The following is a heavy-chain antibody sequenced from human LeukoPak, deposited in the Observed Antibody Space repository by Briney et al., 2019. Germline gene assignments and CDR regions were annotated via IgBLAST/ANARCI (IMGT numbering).Heavy chain of an antibody. V-gene: IGHV3-73*01. CDR2: IRSKTNNYAT. J-gene: IGHJ4*02. CDR1: GFTFSGSA. D-gene: IGHD3-10*01. CDR3: AKADGYYGSGSYYDY. Sequence: GGSLRLSCAASGFTFSGSALHWVRQASGKGLEWIGRIRSKTNNYATTYAASVTGRFTISRDDAENTAYLQMNSLKTEDTAVYYCAKADGYYGSGSYYDYWGQGTLVTVSS.